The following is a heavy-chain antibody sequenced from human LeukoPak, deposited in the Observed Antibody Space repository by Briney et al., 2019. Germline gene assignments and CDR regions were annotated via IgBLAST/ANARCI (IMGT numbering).Heavy chain of an antibody. J-gene: IGHJ4*02. Sequence: PSWTLSLTCAVSGGSISSSNWWSWVRQPPGKGLEWIGEIYHSGSTNYNPSLKSRVTISVDKSKNQFSLKLSSVTAADTAVYYCARDGGAAGKYYFDYGGQGTLVTVSS. CDR1: GGSISSSNW. CDR3: ARDGGAAGKYYFDY. CDR2: IYHSGST. D-gene: IGHD6-13*01. V-gene: IGHV4-4*02.